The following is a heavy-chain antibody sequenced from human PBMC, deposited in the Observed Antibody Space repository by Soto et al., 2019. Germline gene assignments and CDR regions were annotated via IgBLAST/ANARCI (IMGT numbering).Heavy chain of an antibody. CDR1: AFTFSSYA. CDR3: AKDLSSSDAFDI. CDR2: ISYDGSNK. D-gene: IGHD6-6*01. Sequence: GVSLRPSCSAAAFTFSSYAMHCDHQPPGKGLGWVASISYDGSNKYYADSVKGRFTISRDNSKNTLYLQMNSLRAEDTAVYYCAKDLSSSDAFDIWGQGTMVTVSS. V-gene: IGHV3-30*18. J-gene: IGHJ3*02.